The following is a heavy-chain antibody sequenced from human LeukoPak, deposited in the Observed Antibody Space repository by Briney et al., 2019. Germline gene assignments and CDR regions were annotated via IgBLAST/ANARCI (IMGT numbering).Heavy chain of an antibody. J-gene: IGHJ5*02. V-gene: IGHV1-46*01. CDR3: ARALPHRRLMDTTMEQHWFDP. CDR1: RYTFTSYY. CDR2: SNPNGGST. D-gene: IGHD5-18*01. Sequence: ASVKVSCKASRYTFTSYYMYWVRQAPGQGLEWMGISNPNGGSTTYAQKFQGRVTMTRDMSTSTVYMELSSLRSEDTAVYYCARALPHRRLMDTTMEQHWFDPWGQGTLVTVSS.